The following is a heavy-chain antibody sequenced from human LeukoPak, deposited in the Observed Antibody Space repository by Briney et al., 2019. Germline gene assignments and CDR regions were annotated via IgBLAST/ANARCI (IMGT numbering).Heavy chain of an antibody. D-gene: IGHD3-9*01. V-gene: IGHV1-18*01. J-gene: IGHJ4*02. CDR3: ARDRPNYDIRLLDY. CDR2: INAYNGFT. Sequence: GASVKVSCKASGFILTSYGFSWVRQAPGQGLEWLGWINAYNGFTNYAHNLQGRVTMTTDTSTSTAFLELRSLRSDDTAVYYCARDRPNYDIRLLDYWGQGTLVTVSS. CDR1: GFILTSYG.